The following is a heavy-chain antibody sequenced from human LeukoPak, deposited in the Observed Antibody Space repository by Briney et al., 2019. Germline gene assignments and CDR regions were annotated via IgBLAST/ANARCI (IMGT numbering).Heavy chain of an antibody. D-gene: IGHD1-26*01. Sequence: SETLSLTCAVSGYSISSGYYWGWIRQPPGKGLEWIGNIYHSGSTYYNPSLKSRLTISVDTSKNQFSLKLNSVTAADTALYYCARGATSGCYESDYWGQGTLVTVSS. CDR2: IYHSGST. V-gene: IGHV4-38-2*01. CDR3: ARGATSGCYESDY. J-gene: IGHJ4*02. CDR1: GYSISSGYY.